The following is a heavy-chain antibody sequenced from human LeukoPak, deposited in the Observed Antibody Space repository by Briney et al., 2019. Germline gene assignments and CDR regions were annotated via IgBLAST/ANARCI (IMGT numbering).Heavy chain of an antibody. J-gene: IGHJ2*01. V-gene: IGHV3-21*01. Sequence: GGSLRLSCAASGFTFSSYSMNWARQAPGKGLEWVSSISSSSSYIYYADSVKGRFTISRDDAKTSLYLQMNSLRAEDTAVYYCAREDWPPYCSGGSCYSRYFDLWGRGTLVTVSS. CDR3: AREDWPPYCSGGSCYSRYFDL. CDR1: GFTFSSYS. CDR2: ISSSSSYI. D-gene: IGHD2-15*01.